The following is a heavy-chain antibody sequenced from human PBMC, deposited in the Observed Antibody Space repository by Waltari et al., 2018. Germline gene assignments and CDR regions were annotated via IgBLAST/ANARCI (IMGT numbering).Heavy chain of an antibody. J-gene: IGHJ3*02. D-gene: IGHD3-22*01. V-gene: IGHV4-38-2*01. Sequence: QVQLQESGPGLVKPSETLSLTCAVSGYSISSGYYWGWSRQPPGKGLEWIGSIYHSGSTYYNPSLKSRVTISVDTSKNQFSLKLSSVTAADTAVYYCARTYYYDSSGVAFDIWGQGTMVTVSS. CDR3: ARTYYYDSSGVAFDI. CDR2: IYHSGST. CDR1: GYSISSGYY.